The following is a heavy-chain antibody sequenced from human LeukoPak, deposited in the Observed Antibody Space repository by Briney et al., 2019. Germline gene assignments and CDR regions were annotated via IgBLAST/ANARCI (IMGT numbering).Heavy chain of an antibody. D-gene: IGHD6-13*01. J-gene: IGHJ3*02. CDR1: GFNFNTYT. CDR3: ARDSTIAAARVGPDRFASRDAFDI. Sequence: GGSLRLSCAASGFNFNTYTIHWVRQAPGKGLEYVSAISSNGGTKYYADSVKGRFTISRDNFKNTVYLQMNSLRAEDTAVYYCARDSTIAAARVGPDRFASRDAFDIWGQGTMVTVSP. V-gene: IGHV3-64*02. CDR2: ISSNGGTK.